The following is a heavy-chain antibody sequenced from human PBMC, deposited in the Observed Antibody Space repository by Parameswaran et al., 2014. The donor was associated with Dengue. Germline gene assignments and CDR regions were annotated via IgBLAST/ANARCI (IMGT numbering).Heavy chain of an antibody. CDR3: AKDMYTAMPPGDTDAFDI. D-gene: IGHD5-18*01. Sequence: VRQMPGKGLEWVSGISWKSGSIGYADSVKGRFTISRDNAKNSLYLQMNSLRAEDTALYYCAKDMYTAMPPGDTDAFDIWGQGTMVTVSS. J-gene: IGHJ3*02. V-gene: IGHV3-9*01. CDR2: ISWKSGSI.